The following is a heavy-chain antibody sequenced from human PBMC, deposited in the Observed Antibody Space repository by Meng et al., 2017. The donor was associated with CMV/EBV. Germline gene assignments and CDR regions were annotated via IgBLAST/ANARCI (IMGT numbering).Heavy chain of an antibody. CDR2: ISYDGSNK. V-gene: IGHV3-30*04. J-gene: IGHJ4*02. Sequence: GESLKISCTASGFTFGDYAMSWVRQAPGKGLEWVAVISYDGSNKYYADSVKGRFTISRDNSKNTLYLQMNSLRAEDTAVYYCARERVVPAARPGYFDYWGQGTLVTVSS. CDR3: ARERVVPAARPGYFDY. D-gene: IGHD2-2*02. CDR1: GFTFGDYA.